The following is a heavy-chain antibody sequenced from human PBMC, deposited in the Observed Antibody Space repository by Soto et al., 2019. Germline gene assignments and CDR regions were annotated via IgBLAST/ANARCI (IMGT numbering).Heavy chain of an antibody. V-gene: IGHV4-61*01. Sequence: SETLSLTCTVSGGSVSSGSYYWSWIRQPPGKGLEWIGYIYYSGSTNYNPSLKSRVTISLDTPKNQFSLKLSSVTAADTAVYYCARHPGYYDILTGYTTYYFDYWGQGILVTVLL. CDR2: IYYSGST. D-gene: IGHD3-9*01. J-gene: IGHJ4*02. CDR1: GGSVSSGSYY. CDR3: ARHPGYYDILTGYTTYYFDY.